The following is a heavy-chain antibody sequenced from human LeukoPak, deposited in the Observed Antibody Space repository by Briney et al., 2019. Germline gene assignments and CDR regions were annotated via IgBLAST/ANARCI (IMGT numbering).Heavy chain of an antibody. V-gene: IGHV4-39*01. D-gene: IGHD6-13*01. CDR2: IYYSGST. Sequence: SETLSLTCTVSGGSPSSSSYYWGSIRQPRGKGLEWVGSIYYSGSTYYNPSLQSQLTRSVDTSKHPFSLKLSSVTAADTAVYYCARAARDAFDIWGQGTMVTVSS. J-gene: IGHJ3*02. CDR1: GGSPSSSSYY. CDR3: ARAARDAFDI.